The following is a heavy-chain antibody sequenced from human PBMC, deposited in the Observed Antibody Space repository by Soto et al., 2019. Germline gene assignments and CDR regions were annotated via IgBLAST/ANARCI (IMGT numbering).Heavy chain of an antibody. CDR1: GFTVSSNY. CDR3: ARGRRDIVVVPAAPYYFDY. V-gene: IGHV3-66*01. D-gene: IGHD2-2*01. J-gene: IGHJ4*02. CDR2: IYSGGST. Sequence: GGSLRLSCAASGFTVSSNYMSWVRQAPGKGLEWVSVIYSGGSTYYADSVKGRFTISRNNSKNTLYLQMNSLRAEDTAVYYCARGRRDIVVVPAAPYYFDYWGQGTLVTVSS.